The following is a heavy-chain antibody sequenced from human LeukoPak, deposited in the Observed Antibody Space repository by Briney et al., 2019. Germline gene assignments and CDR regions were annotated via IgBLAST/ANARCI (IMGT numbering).Heavy chain of an antibody. J-gene: IGHJ4*02. CDR3: SRGSYDILTGYSTLGEF. D-gene: IGHD3-9*01. CDR2: IYYSGRT. CDR1: GGSISSYY. Sequence: SETLSLTCTVSGGSISSYYWSWIRQPPGKGLEWIGYIYYSGRTNYNPSLKSRVTISVDTSKNQISLKLSSVTAADTAVYYCSRGSYDILTGYSTLGEFWGQGTLVTVSS. V-gene: IGHV4-59*08.